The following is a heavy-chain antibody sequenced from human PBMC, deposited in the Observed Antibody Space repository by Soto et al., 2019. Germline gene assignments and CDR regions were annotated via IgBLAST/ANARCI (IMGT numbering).Heavy chain of an antibody. J-gene: IGHJ4*02. D-gene: IGHD3-9*01. CDR2: ISGSGGST. Sequence: GSLRISGAASGFTFSSYAMSWVRQAPGKGLEWVSAISGSGGSTYYADSVKGRFTISRDNSKNTLYLQMNSLRAEDTAVYYCAKLGVLRYFDWLSEADYWGQGTPVTVYS. V-gene: IGHV3-23*01. CDR1: GFTFSSYA. CDR3: AKLGVLRYFDWLSEADY.